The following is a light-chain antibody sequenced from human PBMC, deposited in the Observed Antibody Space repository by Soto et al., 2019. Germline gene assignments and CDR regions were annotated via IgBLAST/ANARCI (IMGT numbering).Light chain of an antibody. CDR1: SSDVGGYNY. J-gene: IGLJ2*01. Sequence: QSALTQPASVSGSPGQSITISCTGTSSDVGGYNYVSWYQQHPGKAPKLMIYDVSNRPSGVSNRFSGSKSGNTASLTISVLQAEDEADYYCISYTSSSTLVVFGGGTKLTVL. V-gene: IGLV2-14*01. CDR3: ISYTSSSTLVV. CDR2: DVS.